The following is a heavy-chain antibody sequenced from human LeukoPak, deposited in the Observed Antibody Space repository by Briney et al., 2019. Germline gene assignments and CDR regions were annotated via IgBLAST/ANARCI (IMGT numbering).Heavy chain of an antibody. V-gene: IGHV1-69*13. Sequence: ASVKVSCKASGYTFTSYGISWVRQAPGQGLEWMGGIIPIFGTANYAQKFQGRVTITADESTSTAYMELSSLRSEDTAVYYCAMDTAMVISGWGQGTLVTVSS. J-gene: IGHJ4*02. CDR3: AMDTAMVISG. CDR2: IIPIFGTA. D-gene: IGHD5-18*01. CDR1: GYTFTSYG.